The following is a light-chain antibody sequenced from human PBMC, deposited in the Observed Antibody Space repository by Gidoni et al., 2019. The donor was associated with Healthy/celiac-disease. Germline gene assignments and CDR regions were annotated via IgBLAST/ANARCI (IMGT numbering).Light chain of an antibody. Sequence: QSVLTQPPSASGTPGQRVPISCSGSSSNIGSNTVNWYQQLPGTAPKLPIYSNNQRPSGVPDRFSGSKSGTSASLAISGLQSEDEADYYCAAWDDSLNGRVFGGGTKLTVL. CDR1: SSNIGSNT. CDR2: SNN. J-gene: IGLJ3*02. V-gene: IGLV1-44*01. CDR3: AAWDDSLNGRV.